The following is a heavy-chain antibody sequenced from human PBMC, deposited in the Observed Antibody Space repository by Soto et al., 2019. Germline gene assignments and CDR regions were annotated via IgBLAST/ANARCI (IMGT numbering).Heavy chain of an antibody. V-gene: IGHV1-69*12. Sequence: QVQLVQSGAEVKKPGSSVKVSCKASGGTFSSYAISWVRQAPGQGLEWMGGIIPIFGTANYAQKFQGRVTITADESTSPAYMELSSLRSEDTAVYYCARIRFLEWLLFSGLGGMDVWGQGTTVTVSS. D-gene: IGHD3-3*01. CDR3: ARIRFLEWLLFSGLGGMDV. CDR2: IIPIFGTA. CDR1: GGTFSSYA. J-gene: IGHJ6*02.